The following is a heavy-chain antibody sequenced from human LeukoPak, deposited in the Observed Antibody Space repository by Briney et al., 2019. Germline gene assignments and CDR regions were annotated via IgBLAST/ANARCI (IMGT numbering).Heavy chain of an antibody. CDR2: MNPNSGNT. Sequence: ASVKVSCKASGYTFTSYDINWVRQATGQGLEWMGWMNPNSGNTGYAQKFQGRVTMTRNTSISTAYMELSSLRSEDTAVYYCARVSEFGELLGIGNWFDPWGQGTLVTVSS. CDR1: GYTFTSYD. J-gene: IGHJ5*02. D-gene: IGHD3-10*01. V-gene: IGHV1-8*01. CDR3: ARVSEFGELLGIGNWFDP.